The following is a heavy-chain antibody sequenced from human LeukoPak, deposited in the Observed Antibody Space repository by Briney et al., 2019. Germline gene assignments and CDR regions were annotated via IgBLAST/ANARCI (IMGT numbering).Heavy chain of an antibody. V-gene: IGHV1-2*02. Sequence: GASVKVSCKASGYTFTGYYMHWVRQAPGQGLEWMGWINPNSGGTNYAQKFQGRVTMTRDTSISTAYMELSRLRSDDTAVYYCARAPELYCSGGSCTGYYFDYWGQGTLVTVSS. CDR3: ARAPELYCSGGSCTGYYFDY. CDR2: INPNSGGT. D-gene: IGHD2-15*01. J-gene: IGHJ4*02. CDR1: GYTFTGYY.